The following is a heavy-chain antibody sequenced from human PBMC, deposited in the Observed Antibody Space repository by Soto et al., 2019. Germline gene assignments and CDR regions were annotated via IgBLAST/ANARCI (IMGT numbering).Heavy chain of an antibody. CDR1: GGSISSGGYY. V-gene: IGHV4-31*03. J-gene: IGHJ4*02. CDR3: ASSKYSSGGLIDY. D-gene: IGHD6-19*01. Sequence: QVQLQESGPGLVRPSQTLSLTCTVSGGSISSGGYYWSWIRQHPGKGLEWIGYIYNSGSTYYNPSLKGRFTISVDTSKNHFSLKLSSVTAADTAVYYCASSKYSSGGLIDYWGQGTLVTVSS. CDR2: IYNSGST.